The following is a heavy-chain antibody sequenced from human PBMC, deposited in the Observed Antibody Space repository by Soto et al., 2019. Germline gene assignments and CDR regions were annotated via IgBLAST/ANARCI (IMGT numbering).Heavy chain of an antibody. D-gene: IGHD6-6*01. J-gene: IGHJ6*02. V-gene: IGHV1-2*02. CDR1: GYTFTGYY. CDR3: ARDLDSSSLYGMDV. CDR2: LNPKSGGT. Sequence: GASVKVSCKASGYTFTGYYMHWVRQAPGQRLEWMGWLNPKSGGTNYAQKFQGRVTMTRDTSITTAYMELSRLRSDDTAVYYCARDLDSSSLYGMDVWGQGTTVTVSS.